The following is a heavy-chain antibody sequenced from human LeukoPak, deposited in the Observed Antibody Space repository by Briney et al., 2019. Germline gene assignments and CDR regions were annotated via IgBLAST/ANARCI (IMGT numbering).Heavy chain of an antibody. CDR2: ISDSGGST. CDR1: GFTFSNYA. J-gene: IGHJ5*02. V-gene: IGHV3-23*01. Sequence: GGSLRLSCAASGFTFSNYAMNWVRQAPGKGLEWVSLISDSGGSTYYADSVKGRFTISRDNSKNTLYVQMNSLRAEDTAVYYCAKATSPVISRNLFDRWGQGTLVTVFS. D-gene: IGHD3-3*02. CDR3: AKATSPVISRNLFDR.